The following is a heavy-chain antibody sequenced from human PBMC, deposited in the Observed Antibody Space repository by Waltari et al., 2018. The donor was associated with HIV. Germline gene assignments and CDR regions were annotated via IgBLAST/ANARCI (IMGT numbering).Heavy chain of an antibody. Sequence: QVQLVQSGAEVKKPGASVKVSCKTSGTTFVDSAIHWVRQAPGQRLEWMGWINTGNGNTKYSQEFQGRVSITRDTSASTVFMELSRLRSEDTALYYCTRDEFSSWSQSGGMDVWGQGTTVTVS. CDR2: INTGNGNT. CDR1: GTTFVDSA. CDR3: TRDEFSSWSQSGGMDV. J-gene: IGHJ6*02. V-gene: IGHV1-3*04. D-gene: IGHD6-13*01.